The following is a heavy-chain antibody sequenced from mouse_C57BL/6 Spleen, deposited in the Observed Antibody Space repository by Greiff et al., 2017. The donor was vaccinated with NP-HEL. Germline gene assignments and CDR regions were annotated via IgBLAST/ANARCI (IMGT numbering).Heavy chain of an antibody. D-gene: IGHD1-1*01. J-gene: IGHJ2*01. V-gene: IGHV6-6*01. CDR3: TRRGREGVFDY. CDR1: GFTFSDAW. CDR2: IRNKANNHAT. Sequence: EVKLVESGGGLVQPGGSMKLSCAASGFTFSDAWMDWVRQSPEKGLEWVAEIRNKANNHATYYAESVKGRFTISRDDSKSSVYLQMNSLRAEDTGIYYCTRRGREGVFDYWGQGTTLTVSS.